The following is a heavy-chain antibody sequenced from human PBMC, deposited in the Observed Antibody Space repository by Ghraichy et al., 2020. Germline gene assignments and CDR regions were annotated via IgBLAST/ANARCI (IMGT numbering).Heavy chain of an antibody. CDR3: ARGEGIPIFGMVISPLDY. D-gene: IGHD3-3*01. CDR1: GGSISSGNYY. V-gene: IGHV4-31*03. Sequence: SQTLSLTCTVSGGSISSGNYYWSWIRQHPGKGLEWIGYIYYSGSTYYNPSLKSRVTISVDTSKNQFSLKLSSVTAADTAVYYCARGEGIPIFGMVISPLDYWGQGTLVTVSS. CDR2: IYYSGST. J-gene: IGHJ4*02.